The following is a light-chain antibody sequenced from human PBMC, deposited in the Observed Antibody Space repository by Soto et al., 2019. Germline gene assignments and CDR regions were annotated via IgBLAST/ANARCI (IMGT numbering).Light chain of an antibody. J-gene: IGKJ2*01. CDR1: QSISNN. Sequence: EMVMTQSPGTLSVSPGERVTLSCRASQSISNNLAWYQQKPGQAPRLLMYAVSTRAKRIPARFSGSGSGTELALAVSSLQSEDFAVFYCQQYNNWPWYTFGQGTKLEMK. CDR3: QQYNNWPWYT. V-gene: IGKV3-15*01. CDR2: AVS.